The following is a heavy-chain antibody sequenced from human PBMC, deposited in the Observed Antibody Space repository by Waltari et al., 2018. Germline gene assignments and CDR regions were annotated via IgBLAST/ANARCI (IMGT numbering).Heavy chain of an antibody. CDR1: GYTFTSYP. CDR3: ARVSVAGPPNFDY. V-gene: IGHV1-18*01. Sequence: QVHLVQSGAEVKKPVASVKVSCKASGYTFTSYPIPWVRQAPGQGLEWMGWISPYNGNTNYAQKRQGRVTMTMDTSTSTGYMELRILRSDDTAVFYCARVSVAGPPNFDYWGQGTLVTVSS. J-gene: IGHJ4*02. D-gene: IGHD6-19*01. CDR2: ISPYNGNT.